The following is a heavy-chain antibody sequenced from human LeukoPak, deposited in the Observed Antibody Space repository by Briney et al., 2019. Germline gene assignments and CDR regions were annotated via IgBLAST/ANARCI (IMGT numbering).Heavy chain of an antibody. Sequence: GGSLRLSCAASGFTFSSYGMTWVRQAPGKGLEWVAAISGSTGTTYYADSVTGRFTISRDKSKNTLYLQMNSLRAEDTALYYCARSREDCCGSFDPWGQGTLVTVSS. CDR2: ISGSTGTT. J-gene: IGHJ5*02. CDR1: GFTFSSYG. V-gene: IGHV3-23*01. D-gene: IGHD2-15*01. CDR3: ARSREDCCGSFDP.